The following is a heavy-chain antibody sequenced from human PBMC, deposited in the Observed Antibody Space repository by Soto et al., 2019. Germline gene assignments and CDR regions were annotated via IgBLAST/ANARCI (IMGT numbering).Heavy chain of an antibody. CDR1: GYTFTSYD. Sequence: QVQLVQSGAEVKKPGASVKVSCKASGYTFTSYDINWVRQATGQGLEWMGWMNPNSGNTGYAQKFQGRVTMTRNTARSTAYREMSSLRSGDTAGYYCARGGSSGYEFDYWGQGTLVTVSS. CDR2: MNPNSGNT. V-gene: IGHV1-8*01. J-gene: IGHJ4*02. D-gene: IGHD3-22*01. CDR3: ARGGSSGYEFDY.